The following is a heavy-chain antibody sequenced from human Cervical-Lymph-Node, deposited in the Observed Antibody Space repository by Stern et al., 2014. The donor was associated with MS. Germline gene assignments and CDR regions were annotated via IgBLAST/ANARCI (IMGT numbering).Heavy chain of an antibody. CDR1: GFTFSNYG. V-gene: IGHV3-33*01. J-gene: IGHJ5*01. CDR2: VWNDGVNK. D-gene: IGHD5-12*01. CDR3: ARDIGDVDIVATLPDS. Sequence: VQLEESGGGVVQPGTSLKLSCAASGFTFSNYGMHWVRQAPGRGLEGVAVVWNDGVNKYYADSVKGRFTISRDDSKNTLYLQMNSLRAEDTAVYYCARDIGDVDIVATLPDSWGQGILVTVSS.